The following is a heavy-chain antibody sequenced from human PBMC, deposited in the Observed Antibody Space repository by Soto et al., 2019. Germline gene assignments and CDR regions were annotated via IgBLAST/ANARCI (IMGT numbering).Heavy chain of an antibody. CDR1: GPTFIAYY. CDR3: ARVSVDDPE. J-gene: IGHJ4*02. Sequence: QLVQSGAEVKKPGASVRVSCKTSGPTFIAYYIHWVRQAPGQGLEWMGWIDPKSGGTTYEQKFLGRVTITRDTSINTAYMDLNRLTSDDTAVYYCARVSVDDPEWGQGTLITVSS. V-gene: IGHV1-2*02. D-gene: IGHD1-1*01. CDR2: IDPKSGGT.